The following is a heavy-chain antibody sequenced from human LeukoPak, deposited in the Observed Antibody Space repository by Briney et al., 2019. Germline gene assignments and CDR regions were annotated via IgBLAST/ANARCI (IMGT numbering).Heavy chain of an antibody. CDR3: ATSYYDSTLWD. Sequence: GGSLRLSCAASGFTFSSYAMSWVRQAPGKGLEWVSVIYSGGSTYYADSVKGRFTISRDNSKNTLYLQMNSLRAEDTAVYYCATSYYDSTLWDWGQGTLVTVSS. V-gene: IGHV3-53*01. CDR1: GFTFSSYA. CDR2: IYSGGST. J-gene: IGHJ4*02. D-gene: IGHD3-22*01.